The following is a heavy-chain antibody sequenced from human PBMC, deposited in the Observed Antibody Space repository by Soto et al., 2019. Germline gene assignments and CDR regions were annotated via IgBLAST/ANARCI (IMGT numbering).Heavy chain of an antibody. CDR1: GGTFSSYT. Sequence: QVQLVQSGAEVKKPGSSVKVSCKASGGTFSSYTISWVRQAPGEGLEWMGRIIPIVGIANYAQKFHGRVTITADKSTSTAYMELSSLRSQDTAVYYCARSSTANFIAVAGTPHFDYWGQGTLVTVSS. J-gene: IGHJ4*02. D-gene: IGHD6-19*01. V-gene: IGHV1-69*02. CDR2: IIPIVGIA. CDR3: ARSSTANFIAVAGTPHFDY.